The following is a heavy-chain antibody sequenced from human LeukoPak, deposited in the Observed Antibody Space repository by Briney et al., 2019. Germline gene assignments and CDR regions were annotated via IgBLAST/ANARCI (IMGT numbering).Heavy chain of an antibody. CDR1: GYSISSGYY. J-gene: IGHJ4*02. CDR2: IYHSGST. CDR3: ASSSGLGYYFDY. D-gene: IGHD6-19*01. V-gene: IGHV4-38-2*02. Sequence: SATLSLTCTVSGYSISSGYYWGWIRQPPGKGLEWIGSIYHSGSTYYNPSLKSRVTISVDTSKNQFSLKLSSVTAADTAVYYCASSSGLGYYFDYWGQGTLVTVSS.